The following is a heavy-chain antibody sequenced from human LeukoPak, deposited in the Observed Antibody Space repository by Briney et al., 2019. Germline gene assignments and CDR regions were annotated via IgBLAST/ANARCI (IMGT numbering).Heavy chain of an antibody. CDR1: GGSFSGYY. CDR3: ARAGYSSSWWVDYFDY. J-gene: IGHJ4*02. Sequence: ETLSLTCAVYGGSFSGYYWSWIRQPPGKGLEWIGEINHSGSTNYNPSLKSRVTISVDTSKNQFSLKLSSVTAADTAVYCCARAGYSSSWWVDYFDYWGQGTLVTVSS. CDR2: INHSGST. D-gene: IGHD6-13*01. V-gene: IGHV4-34*01.